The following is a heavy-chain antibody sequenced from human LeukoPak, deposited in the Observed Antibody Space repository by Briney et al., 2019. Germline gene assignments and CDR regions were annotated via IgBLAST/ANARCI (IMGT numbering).Heavy chain of an antibody. CDR3: ARGVPVRRFLLYCSGGSCYSHYMDV. CDR2: MNPNSGNT. D-gene: IGHD2-15*01. V-gene: IGHV1-8*03. J-gene: IGHJ6*03. Sequence: ASVKVSCKASGYTFTSYDINWVRQATGQGLEWMGWMNPNSGNTGYAQKFQGRVTITRNTSISTAYMALSSLRSEDTAVYYCARGVPVRRFLLYCSGGSCYSHYMDVWGKGTTVTVSS. CDR1: GYTFTSYD.